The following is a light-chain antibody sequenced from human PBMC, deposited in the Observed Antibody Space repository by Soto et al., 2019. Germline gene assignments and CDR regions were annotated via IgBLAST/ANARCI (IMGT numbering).Light chain of an antibody. CDR1: TPNTGNNA. CDR3: AVWDDSLNALV. V-gene: IGLV1-36*01. J-gene: IGLJ7*01. CDR2: YDD. Sequence: QSVLTQPPSVSEAPGQRVTISCFGTTPNTGNNAVSWYQQVPGKAPKLLMYYDDILPSGVSDRFSGFKSGTSASLAIRGLQSEDEADYYCAVWDDSLNALVFGGGTQLTVL.